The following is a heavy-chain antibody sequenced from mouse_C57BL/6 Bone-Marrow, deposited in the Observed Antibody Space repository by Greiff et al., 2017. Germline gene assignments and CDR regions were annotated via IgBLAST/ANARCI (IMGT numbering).Heavy chain of an antibody. CDR3: ANGDY. V-gene: IGHV1-50*01. J-gene: IGHJ2*01. CDR1: GYTFTSYW. CDR2: IDPSDSYT. Sequence: VQLQQPGAELVKPGASVKLSCKASGYTFTSYWMQWVKQRPGQGLEWIGEIDPSDSYTNYNQKFKGKATLTVDTSSSTAYMQLISLTSEDSAVYYCANGDYWGQGTTLTVSS.